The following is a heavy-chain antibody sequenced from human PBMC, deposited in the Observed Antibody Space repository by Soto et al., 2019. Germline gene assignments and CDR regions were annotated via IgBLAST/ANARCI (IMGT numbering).Heavy chain of an antibody. CDR1: GGSLSTNP. Sequence: SVKVSCKASGGSLSTNPISWVRQAPGQGLEWMGGTGSGTGPGNHAQKFQGRLTLTADKSTSTVYMELTNLSSEDTAVYYCARRDSGGFYRFFDSWGQGTLVTVSS. CDR3: ARRDSGGFYRFFDS. J-gene: IGHJ4*02. CDR2: TGSGTGPG. V-gene: IGHV1-69*06. D-gene: IGHD2-15*01.